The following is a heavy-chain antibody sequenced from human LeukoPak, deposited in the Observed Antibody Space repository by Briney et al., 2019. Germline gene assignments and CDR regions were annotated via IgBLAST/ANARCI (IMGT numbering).Heavy chain of an antibody. CDR3: AKTELSGRGLY. CDR2: ISGSGGST. D-gene: IGHD3-16*02. V-gene: IGHV3-23*01. Sequence: GGCLRLSWAAAGFTFSSYAMSWVRQAPGKGLEWVSAISGSGGSTYYADSVKGRFTISRDNSKNTLYLQMNSLRAEGTAVYYCAKTELSGRGLYWGQGTLVTVSS. J-gene: IGHJ4*02. CDR1: GFTFSSYA.